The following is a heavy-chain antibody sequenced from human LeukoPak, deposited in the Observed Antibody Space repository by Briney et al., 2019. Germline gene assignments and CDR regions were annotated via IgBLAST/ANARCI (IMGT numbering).Heavy chain of an antibody. CDR1: GYTLTGYY. J-gene: IGHJ4*02. CDR3: AREGREFGPHKLAGFDY. Sequence: GASVKVSCKASGYTLTGYYIHRVRQAPGQGLEWMGWINPNSGGTNYAQKFQGRVTLTRDTSITTAYMELSRLRYDDTAVYYCAREGREFGPHKLAGFDYWGQGTLVTVSS. V-gene: IGHV1-2*02. D-gene: IGHD3-16*01. CDR2: INPNSGGT.